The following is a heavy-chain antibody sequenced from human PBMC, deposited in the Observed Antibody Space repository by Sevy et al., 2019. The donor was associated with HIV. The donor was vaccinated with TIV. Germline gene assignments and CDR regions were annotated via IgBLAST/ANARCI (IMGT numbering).Heavy chain of an antibody. V-gene: IGHV3-30*04. CDR2: ISYDGSNK. Sequence: GGSLRLSCAASGFTFSSYAMHWVRQAPGKGLEWVAVISYDGSNKYYADSVKGRFTISRDNSKNTLYLQMNSLRAEDTAVYYCARDWRDIVVVASGRFYYYGMDVWGQGTTVTVSS. CDR3: ARDWRDIVVVASGRFYYYGMDV. J-gene: IGHJ6*02. CDR1: GFTFSSYA. D-gene: IGHD2-15*01.